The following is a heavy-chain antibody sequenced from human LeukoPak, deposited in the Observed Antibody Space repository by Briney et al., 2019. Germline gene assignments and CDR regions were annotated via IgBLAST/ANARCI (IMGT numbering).Heavy chain of an antibody. D-gene: IGHD6-13*01. V-gene: IGHV1-69*13. CDR1: GGTFSSYA. Sequence: ASVKVSCKASGGTFSSYAISWVRQAPGQGLEWMGGIIPIFGTANYAQKFQGRVTITADESTSTAYMELSSLRSEDTAVYYCATSLYSSSLDPLYYYYYMDVWGKGTTVTVSS. CDR3: ATSLYSSSLDPLYYYYYMDV. J-gene: IGHJ6*03. CDR2: IIPIFGTA.